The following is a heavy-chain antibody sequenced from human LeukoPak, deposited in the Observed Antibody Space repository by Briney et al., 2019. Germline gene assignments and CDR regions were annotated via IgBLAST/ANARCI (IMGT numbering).Heavy chain of an antibody. CDR3: AKTLPPRAGYYDSSGAPLDY. Sequence: GRSLRLSCAASGFTFSSYGMHWVRQAPGKGLEWVAVISYDGSNKYYADSVKGRFTISRDNSKNTLYLQMNSLRAEDTAVYYCAKTLPPRAGYYDSSGAPLDYWGQGTLVTVSS. CDR1: GFTFSSYG. V-gene: IGHV3-30*18. D-gene: IGHD3-22*01. CDR2: ISYDGSNK. J-gene: IGHJ4*02.